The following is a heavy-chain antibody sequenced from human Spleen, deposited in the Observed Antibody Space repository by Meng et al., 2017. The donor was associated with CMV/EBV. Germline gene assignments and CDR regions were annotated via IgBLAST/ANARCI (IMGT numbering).Heavy chain of an antibody. V-gene: IGHV3-7*03. CDR1: AFTFAGFW. CDR2: IKPDGSEE. J-gene: IGHJ5*02. Sequence: GESLKISCAASAFTFAGFWMSWVRQAPGKGLERVANIKPDGSEEYYVDSVKGRFTISRDNAKNSLYLQMNSLTSDDTALYYCVKGLNHRRGNYFDPWGRGTLVTVSS. CDR3: VKGLNHRRGNYFDP. D-gene: IGHD1-14*01.